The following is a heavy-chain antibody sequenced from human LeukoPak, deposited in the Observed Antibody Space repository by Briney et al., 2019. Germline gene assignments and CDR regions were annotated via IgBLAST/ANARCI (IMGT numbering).Heavy chain of an antibody. V-gene: IGHV3-30-3*01. J-gene: IGHJ4*02. CDR1: GFTFSSYV. CDR3: ARDVKVSYYDSSGYPDY. Sequence: GGSLRLPCAASGFTFSSYVMHWVRQAPGKGLEWVAVVSFDGSNKNYADSVKGRFTISRDNSKNTLYLQMNSLKTEDTAVYYCARDVKVSYYDSSGYPDYWGQGTLVTVSS. D-gene: IGHD3-22*01. CDR2: VSFDGSNK.